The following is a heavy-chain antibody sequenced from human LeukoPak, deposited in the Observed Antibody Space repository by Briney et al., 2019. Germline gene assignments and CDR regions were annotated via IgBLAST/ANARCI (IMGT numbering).Heavy chain of an antibody. D-gene: IGHD3-16*01. CDR1: GGTFSSYA. CDR2: IIPIFGTA. J-gene: IGHJ4*02. CDR3: ARGPKYDYVWGSGFDY. Sequence: SVKVSCKASGGTFSSYAISWVRQAPGQGLEWMGGIIPIFGTANYAQKFQGRVTITADESTSTAYMELSSLRSEDTAVYYCARGPKYDYVWGSGFDYWGQGTLVTVSS. V-gene: IGHV1-69*13.